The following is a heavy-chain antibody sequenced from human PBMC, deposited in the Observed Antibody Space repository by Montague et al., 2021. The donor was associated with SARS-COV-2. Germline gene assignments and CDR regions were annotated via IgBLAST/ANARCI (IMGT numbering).Heavy chain of an antibody. CDR1: GGSVSSSPYY. J-gene: IGHJ6*03. D-gene: IGHD3-10*01. CDR3: ASSYYYGSGTYVYNYYMDV. V-gene: IGHV4-39*01. Sequence: SETLSLTCTVSGGSVSSSPYYWGWIRQPPGRGLEWVGSISYSGRTYFSPSLKSRLTISVDSSENQFSLRLSSVTAADTAVYYCASSYYYGSGTYVYNYYMDVWDKGTTVTVPS. CDR2: ISYSGRT.